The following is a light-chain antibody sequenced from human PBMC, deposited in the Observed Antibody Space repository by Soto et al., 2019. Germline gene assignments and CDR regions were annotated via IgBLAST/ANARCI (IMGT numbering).Light chain of an antibody. J-gene: IGKJ1*01. Sequence: AIQVTQSPSSLSASVGDRVTITCRASQGIRNELSWYQQKPGKAPKFLIFAASNLQSGVPSRFSGSGSGTDFTLTISSLQPDDFATYYCQQYDTYSTFGQGTKVDIK. CDR2: AAS. CDR3: QQYDTYST. CDR1: QGIRNE. V-gene: IGKV1-6*01.